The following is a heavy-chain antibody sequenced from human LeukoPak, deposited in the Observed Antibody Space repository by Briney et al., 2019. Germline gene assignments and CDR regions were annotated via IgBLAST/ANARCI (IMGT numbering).Heavy chain of an antibody. D-gene: IGHD2-2*01. CDR1: GYSLSELS. J-gene: IGHJ4*02. CDR3: ASSPSEKLGYCSTTNCYRGTN. V-gene: IGHV1-24*01. CDR2: FDPEDDEP. Sequence: ASVKVSCKVSGYSLSELSIHWVRQAPGKGLEWMGGFDPEDDEPIYAQSLQGGVTMTEDTSTDTAYMELSGLTSDDAAVYYCASSPSEKLGYCSTTNCYRGTNWGQGTLGTVSS.